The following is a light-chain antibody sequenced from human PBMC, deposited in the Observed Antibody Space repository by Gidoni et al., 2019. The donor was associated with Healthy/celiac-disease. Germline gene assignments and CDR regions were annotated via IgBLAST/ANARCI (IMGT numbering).Light chain of an antibody. CDR3: QSADSSGTYPVV. J-gene: IGLJ2*01. CDR2: KDR. V-gene: IGLV3-25*03. Sequence: SYELPQPPSVSVSPGQTARITCSGDALPKQYAYWYQQKPGQAPVLVIDKDRERPSGIPERFSGSSSGTTVTLTISGVQAEDEADYYCQSADSSGTYPVVFGGGTKLTVL. CDR1: ALPKQY.